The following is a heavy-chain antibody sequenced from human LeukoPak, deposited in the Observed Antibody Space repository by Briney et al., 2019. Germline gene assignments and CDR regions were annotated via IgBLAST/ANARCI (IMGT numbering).Heavy chain of an antibody. J-gene: IGHJ4*02. CDR1: GGSISSYY. CDR2: IYYSGST. V-gene: IGHV4-59*12. D-gene: IGHD6-19*01. CDR3: AVTHKYSSGWYGQSDY. Sequence: PSETLSLTCTVSGGSISSYYWSWIRQPPGKGLEWIGYIYYSGSTNYNPSLKSRVTISVDTSKNQFSLKLSSVTAADTAVYYCAVTHKYSSGWYGQSDYWGQGTLVTVSS.